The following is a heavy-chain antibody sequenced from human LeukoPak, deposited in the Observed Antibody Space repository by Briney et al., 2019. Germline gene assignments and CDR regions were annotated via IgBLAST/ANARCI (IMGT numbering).Heavy chain of an antibody. CDR1: GYTFTSYG. CDR3: AREKTDYGVIRAPDH. Sequence: ASVKVSFKASGYTFTSYGISWVRQAPGQGLEWMGWISAYNGNTNYSQKLQGRVTMTTDTSTSTAYMELRSLRSDDTAVYYCAREKTDYGVIRAPDHWGQGTLVTVSS. V-gene: IGHV1-18*01. CDR2: ISAYNGNT. J-gene: IGHJ4*02. D-gene: IGHD4-17*01.